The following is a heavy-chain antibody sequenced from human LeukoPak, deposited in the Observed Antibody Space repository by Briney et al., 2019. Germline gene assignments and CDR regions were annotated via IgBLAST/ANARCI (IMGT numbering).Heavy chain of an antibody. D-gene: IGHD1-14*01. Sequence: GGSLRLSCAASGFTFSTYWMHWVRQAPGKGLVWVSRINSDGSRAYYADSVKGRFTISRDNVKNTLYLQMSSLRAEDTAVYYCARGRYYLDSWGQGTLVTVSS. J-gene: IGHJ4*02. CDR2: INSDGSRA. CDR1: GFTFSTYW. CDR3: ARGRYYLDS. V-gene: IGHV3-74*01.